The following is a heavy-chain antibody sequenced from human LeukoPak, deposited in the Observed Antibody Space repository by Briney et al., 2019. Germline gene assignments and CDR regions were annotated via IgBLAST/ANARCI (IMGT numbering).Heavy chain of an antibody. CDR1: GFTFTNYA. CDR2: ISAGSSNI. J-gene: IGHJ4*02. Sequence: SGGSLRLSCAASGFTFTNYAMSWVRQAPGKGLEWVSCISAGSSNIYYADSVRGRFTISRDNAKNSLYLQMNSLRAEDTAVYYCATGYDYIYWGQGILVTVSS. CDR3: ATGYDYIY. V-gene: IGHV3-21*01. D-gene: IGHD5-12*01.